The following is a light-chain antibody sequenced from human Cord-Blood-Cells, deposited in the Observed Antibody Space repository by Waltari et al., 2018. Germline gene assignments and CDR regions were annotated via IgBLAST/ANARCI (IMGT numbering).Light chain of an antibody. Sequence: IAMTPSPLSLPVTPGEPASISCRSSQSLLHSNGYNYLDWYLQKPGQSPQLLIYSGSNRAAGVPDRFSGSGSGTDFTLKISRVEAEDVGVYYCMQALQTPRTFGQGTKVEIK. J-gene: IGKJ1*01. V-gene: IGKV2-28*01. CDR1: QSLLHSNGYNY. CDR3: MQALQTPRT. CDR2: SGS.